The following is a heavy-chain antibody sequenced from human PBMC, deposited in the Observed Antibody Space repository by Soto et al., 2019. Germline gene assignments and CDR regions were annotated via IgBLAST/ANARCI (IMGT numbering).Heavy chain of an antibody. D-gene: IGHD2-2*01. CDR1: GFTFSSYA. J-gene: IGHJ6*02. CDR3: AREDRYCSSTSCYVQNYYYYGMDV. V-gene: IGHV3-30-3*01. Sequence: QVQLVESGGGVVQPGRSLRLSCAASGFTFSSYAMHWVRQAPGKGLEWVAVISYDGSNKYYADSVKGRFTISRDNSKNTLYLQMNSLRAEDTAVYYCAREDRYCSSTSCYVQNYYYYGMDVWGQGTTVTVSS. CDR2: ISYDGSNK.